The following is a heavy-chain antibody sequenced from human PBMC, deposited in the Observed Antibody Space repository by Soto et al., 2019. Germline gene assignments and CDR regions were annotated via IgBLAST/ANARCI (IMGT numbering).Heavy chain of an antibody. CDR2: IYYSGST. J-gene: IGHJ1*01. D-gene: IGHD2-2*01. V-gene: IGHV4-31*03. CDR1: GGSISSGGYY. Sequence: QVQLQESGPGLVKPSQTLSLTCTVSGGSISSGGYYWSWIRQHPGKGLEWIGYIYYSGSTYYNPSLKSRVTISVDTSKTQFSLKLSSVTAADTAVYYCARVILYQPTWGGYFQHWGQGTLVTVSS. CDR3: ARVILYQPTWGGYFQH.